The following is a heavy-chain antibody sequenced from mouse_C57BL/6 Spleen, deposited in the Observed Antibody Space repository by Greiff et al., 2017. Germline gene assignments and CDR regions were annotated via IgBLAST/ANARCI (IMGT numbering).Heavy chain of an antibody. CDR2: INPSNGGT. J-gene: IGHJ4*01. D-gene: IGHD2-12*01. CDR3: ARGDYSYYYAMDY. V-gene: IGHV1-53*01. Sequence: VQLQQSGTELVKPGASVKLSCKASGYTFTSYWMHWVKQRPGQGLEWIGNINPSNGGTNYNEKFKSKATLTVDKSSSTAYMQLSSLTSEDSAVYYCARGDYSYYYAMDYWGQGTSVTVSS. CDR1: GYTFTSYW.